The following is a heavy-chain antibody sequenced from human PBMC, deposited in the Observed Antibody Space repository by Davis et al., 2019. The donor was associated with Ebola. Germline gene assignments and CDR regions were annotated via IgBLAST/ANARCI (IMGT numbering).Heavy chain of an antibody. Sequence: PGGSLRLSCAASGFTSSSSWMSWVRQAPGKGLEWVANIKQDGSETNYVDSVKGRFTISRDSAKESLYLEMHSLRAEDTAVYYCAKDHGYYDSNPNWFDPWGQGTLVTVSS. V-gene: IGHV3-7*01. CDR1: GFTSSSSW. CDR2: IKQDGSET. D-gene: IGHD3-22*01. CDR3: AKDHGYYDSNPNWFDP. J-gene: IGHJ5*02.